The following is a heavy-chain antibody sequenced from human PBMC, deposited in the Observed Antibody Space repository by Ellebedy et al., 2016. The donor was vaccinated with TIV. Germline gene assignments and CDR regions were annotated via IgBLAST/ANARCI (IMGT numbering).Heavy chain of an antibody. D-gene: IGHD6-6*01. CDR1: GFTFSSYW. V-gene: IGHV3-74*01. CDR2: ISPDGINT. CDR3: ARMLSYTSSFFSSFDS. Sequence: GGSLRLSCAASGFTFSSYWMHWVRQVPGTGLVWVSRISPDGINTAYADSVKGRFTISRDNAKNTLSLQMNSLRAEDTAVYYCARMLSYTSSFFSSFDSWGQGTLVTVSS. J-gene: IGHJ4*02.